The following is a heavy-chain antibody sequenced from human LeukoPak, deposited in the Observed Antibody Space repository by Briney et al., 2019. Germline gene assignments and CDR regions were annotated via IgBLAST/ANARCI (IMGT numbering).Heavy chain of an antibody. CDR3: AREDDWNYEDY. CDR1: GSTFSNYW. Sequence: GGSLRLFCAASGSTFSNYWMSWVRQAPGKGLEWVANIKQDGSEKYYVNSVKGRFTISRDNAKNSLYLQMNSLRAEDTAIYYCAREDDWNYEDYWGQGTLVTVSS. V-gene: IGHV3-7*01. D-gene: IGHD1-7*01. J-gene: IGHJ4*02. CDR2: IKQDGSEK.